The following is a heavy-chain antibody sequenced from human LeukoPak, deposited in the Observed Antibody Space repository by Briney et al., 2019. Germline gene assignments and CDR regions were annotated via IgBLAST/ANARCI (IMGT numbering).Heavy chain of an antibody. V-gene: IGHV4-34*01. D-gene: IGHD2-15*01. CDR3: ARGVSRSGGSRSYYFDY. CDR2: INHSGST. CDR1: GGSFSGYY. J-gene: IGHJ4*02. Sequence: SETLSLTCAVYGGSFSGYYWIWIRQPPGKGLEWIGEINHSGSTNYNPSLKNRVTVSVDTSKNQFSLNLSSVAAADTAVYYCARGVSRSGGSRSYYFDYWGQGTLVTVSS.